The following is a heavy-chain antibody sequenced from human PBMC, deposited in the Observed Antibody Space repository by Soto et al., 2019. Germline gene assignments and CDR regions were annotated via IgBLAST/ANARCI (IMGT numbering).Heavy chain of an antibody. CDR3: AHVKVFRYFDWWGWFDP. CDR1: GFSLSTSGVG. J-gene: IGHJ5*02. D-gene: IGHD3-9*01. Sequence: QITLKESGPPLVKPTQTLTLTCTFSGFSLSTSGVGVGWIRQPPGKALEWLALIYWDDDKRYSPSLKSRLTITKDTSKNPVVLTMTNMDPVDTATYYCAHVKVFRYFDWWGWFDPWGQGTLVTVSS. V-gene: IGHV2-5*02. CDR2: IYWDDDK.